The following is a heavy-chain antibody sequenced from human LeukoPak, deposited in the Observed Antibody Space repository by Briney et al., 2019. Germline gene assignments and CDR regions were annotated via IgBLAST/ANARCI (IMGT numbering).Heavy chain of an antibody. CDR2: ISISGTTI. D-gene: IGHD4-23*01. CDR1: GFTFSDYE. V-gene: IGHV3-11*01. CDR3: STGPRSLPY. Sequence: GGSLRLSCAASGFTFSDYEMNWVRQAPGKGLEWLSHISISGTTIHYADSVKGRFTISRDNAKNPLYLQMNSLRPEDTALYYCSTGPRSLPYWGPGTLVTVSS. J-gene: IGHJ4*01.